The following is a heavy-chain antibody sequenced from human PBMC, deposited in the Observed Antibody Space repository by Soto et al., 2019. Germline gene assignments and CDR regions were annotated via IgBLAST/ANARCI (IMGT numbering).Heavy chain of an antibody. D-gene: IGHD2-15*01. CDR1: GYTFTSYG. CDR3: AREPGHDCSGGSCPLYSFDF. V-gene: IGHV1-18*01. J-gene: IGHJ4*02. Sequence: QVQLVQSGAEVKKPGASVKVSCKASGYTFTSYGISWVRQAPGQGLEWMGWISAYNGNTNYAQKLQGRVTMTTDTSTSTAYMELRSLRSDDTAVYYCAREPGHDCSGGSCPLYSFDFWGQGTLVTVSS. CDR2: ISAYNGNT.